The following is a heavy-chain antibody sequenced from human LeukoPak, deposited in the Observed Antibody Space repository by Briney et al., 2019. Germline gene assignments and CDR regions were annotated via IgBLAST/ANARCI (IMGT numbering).Heavy chain of an antibody. D-gene: IGHD4-17*01. CDR3: ARDRATTVTKSFAFDI. J-gene: IGHJ3*02. CDR1: GGTFSNYA. Sequence: ASVKVSCKASGGTFSNYAISWVRQAPGQGLEWMGGIIPIFGTTNYAQTFQGRVTITTDESTSTAHMELSSLRSEDTAVYYCARDRATTVTKSFAFDIWGQGTMVTVSS. V-gene: IGHV1-69*05. CDR2: IIPIFGTT.